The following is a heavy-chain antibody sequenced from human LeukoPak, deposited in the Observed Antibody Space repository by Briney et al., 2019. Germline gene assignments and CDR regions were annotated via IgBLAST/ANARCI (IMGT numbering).Heavy chain of an antibody. V-gene: IGHV3-53*04. Sequence: GGSLRLSCAASGFTVSSNYMSWVRQAPGKGLEWVSVIYSGGSTYYADSVKGRFTISRHNSKNTLYLQMNSLRAEDTAVYYCARAKGSSGWYDWFDPWGQGTLVTVSS. CDR3: ARAKGSSGWYDWFDP. CDR1: GFTVSSNY. CDR2: IYSGGST. D-gene: IGHD6-19*01. J-gene: IGHJ5*02.